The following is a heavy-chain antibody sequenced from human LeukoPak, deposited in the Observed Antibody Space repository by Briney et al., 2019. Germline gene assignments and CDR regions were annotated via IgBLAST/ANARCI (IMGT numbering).Heavy chain of an antibody. CDR2: ISSSASTI. CDR3: VGDPGLAVAGTNFDY. CDR1: GFTFSSYE. Sequence: GGSLRLSCAASGFTFSSYEMNWVRQAPGKGLEWVSYISSSASTIYYADSVKGRFTISRDNAKNSLYLQMNSLRAEDTAVYYCVGDPGLAVAGTNFDYWGQGTLVTVSS. J-gene: IGHJ4*02. D-gene: IGHD6-19*01. V-gene: IGHV3-48*03.